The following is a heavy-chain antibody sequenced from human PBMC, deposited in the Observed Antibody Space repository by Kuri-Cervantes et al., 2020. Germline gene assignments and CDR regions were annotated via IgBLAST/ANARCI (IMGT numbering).Heavy chain of an antibody. J-gene: IGHJ4*02. D-gene: IGHD1-14*01. Sequence: SETLSLTCTVSGGSISSGGYYWSRIRQHPGKGLEWIGYIYYSGSTYYNPSLKSRVTISGDTSKNQFSLKLSSVTAADTAVYYCARVNQGGFDYWGQGTLVTVSS. CDR3: ARVNQGGFDY. CDR2: IYYSGST. V-gene: IGHV4-31*03. CDR1: GGSISSGGYY.